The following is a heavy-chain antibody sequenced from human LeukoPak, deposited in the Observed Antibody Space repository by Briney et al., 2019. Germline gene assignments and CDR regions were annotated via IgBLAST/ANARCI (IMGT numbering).Heavy chain of an antibody. J-gene: IGHJ4*02. V-gene: IGHV4-59*01. CDR3: ARFHPNWGLDY. CDR2: IYYSGST. D-gene: IGHD7-27*01. CDR1: GGSISSYY. Sequence: PSETLSLTCTVSGGSISSYYWSWIRQPPGKGLEWIGYIYYSGSTNYNPSLKSRISISTDTSKNQFSLKMTSVTAADTAVYYCARFHPNWGLDYWGQGILVTVSS.